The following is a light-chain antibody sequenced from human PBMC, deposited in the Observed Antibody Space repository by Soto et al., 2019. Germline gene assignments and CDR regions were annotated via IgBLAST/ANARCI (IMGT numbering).Light chain of an antibody. J-gene: IGKJ1*01. CDR1: LSISSN. V-gene: IGKV3-15*01. Sequence: EIVMTQSPATLSASPGERATLSCRASLSISSNLAWYQQKPGQAPRLLIYGASTRAAGISDRFRGSGSGTEFTLTISSLRSEDSAIYYCQQYFEWPPMTFGQGTKVDIK. CDR3: QQYFEWPPMT. CDR2: GAS.